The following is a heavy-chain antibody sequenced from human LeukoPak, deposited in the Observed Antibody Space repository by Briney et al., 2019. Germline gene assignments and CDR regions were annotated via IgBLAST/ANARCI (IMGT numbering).Heavy chain of an antibody. Sequence: GGSLRLSCAASGFTFDDYAMHWVRQAPGKGLEWVSGISWNSGSIGYADSVKGRFTISRDNAKNSLYLQMNSLRAEDTALYYCAKDTDFGSTSEGGMDVWGQGTLVTVSS. CDR2: ISWNSGSI. V-gene: IGHV3-9*01. CDR1: GFTFDDYA. J-gene: IGHJ4*02. D-gene: IGHD2-2*01. CDR3: AKDTDFGSTSEGGMDV.